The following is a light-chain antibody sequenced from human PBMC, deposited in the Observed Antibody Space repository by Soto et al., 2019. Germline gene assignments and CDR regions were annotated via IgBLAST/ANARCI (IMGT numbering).Light chain of an antibody. V-gene: IGKV3-15*01. CDR3: QQYYKWPQWT. CDR1: HRVNGC. CDR2: GPA. J-gene: IGKJ1*01. Sequence: EIVLTQSPATLSLSPGERATLSCRASHRVNGCLAWYQQKPGQAPRLLIYGPATRATGIPGRFRGSGSGTEFTLTITSLQSEDFAVYYCQQYYKWPQWTIGQGTKVDIK.